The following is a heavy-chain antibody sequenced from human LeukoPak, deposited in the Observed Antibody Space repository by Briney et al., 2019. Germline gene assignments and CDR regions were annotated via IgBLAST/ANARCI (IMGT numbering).Heavy chain of an antibody. CDR2: ISGSGGST. D-gene: IGHD2-15*01. V-gene: IGHV3-23*01. Sequence: GGSLRLSCAASGFTFSSYAMSWVRQAPGKGLEWVSAISGSGGSTYYADSVKGRFTISRDNSKNTLYLQMNSLRAEDTAVYYRAYCSGGSCYLGYWGQGTLVTVSS. J-gene: IGHJ4*02. CDR1: GFTFSSYA. CDR3: AYCSGGSCYLGY.